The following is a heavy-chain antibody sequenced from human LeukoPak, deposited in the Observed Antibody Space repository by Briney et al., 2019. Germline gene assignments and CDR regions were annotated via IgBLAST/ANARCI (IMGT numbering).Heavy chain of an antibody. V-gene: IGHV3-23*01. CDR1: GFTFSSYA. CDR3: SDVDTAMASFDY. D-gene: IGHD5-18*01. Sequence: QTGGSLRLSCAASGFTFSSYAMSWVRRAPGKGLEWVSAISGSGGSTYYADSVKGRFTISRDNSKNTLYLQMNSLRAEDTAVYYCSDVDTAMASFDYWGQGTLVTVSS. CDR2: ISGSGGST. J-gene: IGHJ4*02.